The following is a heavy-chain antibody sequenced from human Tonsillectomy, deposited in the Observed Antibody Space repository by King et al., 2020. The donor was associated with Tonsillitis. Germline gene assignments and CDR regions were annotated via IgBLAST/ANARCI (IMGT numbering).Heavy chain of an antibody. CDR3: ARDLRSSGWYVPGVGFDP. Sequence: QLVQSGAEVNKPGASVKVSCKASGYTFTTYAMHWLRQAPGHRLEWMGWINAGNGNTKYSQTFQGRVTITRDTSASTAYMELSSLRSEDTAVYYCARDLRSSGWYVPGVGFDPWGQGTLVTVSS. J-gene: IGHJ5*02. V-gene: IGHV1-3*01. D-gene: IGHD6-19*01. CDR2: INAGNGNT. CDR1: GYTFTTYA.